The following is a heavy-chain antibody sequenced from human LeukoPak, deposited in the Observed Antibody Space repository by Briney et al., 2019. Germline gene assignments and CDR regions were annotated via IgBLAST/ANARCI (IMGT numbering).Heavy chain of an antibody. D-gene: IGHD6-19*01. J-gene: IGHJ4*02. CDR3: ARAYSSGWLGD. Sequence: SETLSLTCTVSGGSVSSNSHYWGWIRQPPGKGLEWIGNIKYSGSTNYNPSLKSRVTISVDTSKNQLSLKLSSVTAADTAVYYCARAYSSGWLGDWGQGTLVTVSS. V-gene: IGHV4-39*07. CDR2: IKYSGST. CDR1: GGSVSSNSHY.